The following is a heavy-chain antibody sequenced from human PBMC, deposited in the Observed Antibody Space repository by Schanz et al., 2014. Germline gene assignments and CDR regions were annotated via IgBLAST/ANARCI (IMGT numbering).Heavy chain of an antibody. CDR1: GGSFSGYW. D-gene: IGHD1-7*01. J-gene: IGHJ4*02. CDR3: ATWSGTRLFHN. V-gene: IGHV4-34*01. CDR2: VNHGGST. Sequence: QVQLQQWGAGLLKPSETLSLTCAFSGGSFSGYWWTWVRQSPGKGLGWIGEVNHGGSTNYNPSHKSRVTVSVDMTKKQFSLRLSSVTAADTAAYYCATWSGTRLFHNWGQGTLVTVSS.